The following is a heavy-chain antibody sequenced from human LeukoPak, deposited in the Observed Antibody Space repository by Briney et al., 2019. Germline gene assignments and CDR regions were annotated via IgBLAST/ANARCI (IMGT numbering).Heavy chain of an antibody. D-gene: IGHD1-26*01. V-gene: IGHV3-23*01. CDR3: AKGSRNTGFDY. CDR1: RFTFSSFA. Sequence: GGSLRLSCAASRFTFSSFAMYWVRQAPGTGLEWVSAISDSGGNTYYADSVKGRFTTSRDNSKNTLYLQMNSLRVEDTAVYYCAKGSRNTGFDYWGQGTLVTVSS. J-gene: IGHJ4*02. CDR2: ISDSGGNT.